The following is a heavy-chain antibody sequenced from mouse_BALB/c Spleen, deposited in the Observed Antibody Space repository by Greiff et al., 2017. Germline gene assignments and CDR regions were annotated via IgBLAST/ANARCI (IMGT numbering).Heavy chain of an antibody. D-gene: IGHD4-1*01. J-gene: IGHJ3*01. V-gene: IGHV3-6*02. CDR3: ALSNWAFAY. Sequence: EVQLQQSGPGLVKPSQSLSLTCSVTGYSITSGYYWNWIRQFPGNKLEWMGYISYDGSNNYNPSLKNRISITRDTSKNQFFLKLNSVTTEDTATYYCALSNWAFAYWGQGTLVTVSA. CDR1: GYSITSGYY. CDR2: ISYDGSN.